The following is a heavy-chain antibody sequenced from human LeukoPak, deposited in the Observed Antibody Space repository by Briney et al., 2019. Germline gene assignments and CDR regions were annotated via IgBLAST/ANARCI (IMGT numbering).Heavy chain of an antibody. D-gene: IGHD3-10*01. CDR2: ISAYNGNT. J-gene: IGHJ4*02. CDR3: ASSAIGELTFDY. Sequence: GASVKVSCKASGGTFSSYTISWVRQAPGQGLEWMGWISAYNGNTNYAQKLQGRVTMTTDTSTSTAYMELRSLRSDDTAVYYCASSAIGELTFDYWGQGTLVTVSS. V-gene: IGHV1-18*01. CDR1: GGTFSSYT.